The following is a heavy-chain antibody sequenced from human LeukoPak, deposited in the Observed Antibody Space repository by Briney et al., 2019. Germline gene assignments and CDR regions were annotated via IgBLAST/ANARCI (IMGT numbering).Heavy chain of an antibody. J-gene: IGHJ5*02. CDR1: GLHSSGTA. Sequence: PGGSLRLSCAASGLHSSGTAMSWVRQAPGKGLEWVSAISHDGMNAYYADSVKGRFTISRDNSKKTVSLEMSSLTAADTGVYYCAKDGTQYSSGPECDPRGQGALVTVSP. CDR2: ISHDGMNA. V-gene: IGHV3-23*01. D-gene: IGHD6-19*01. CDR3: AKDGTQYSSGPECDP.